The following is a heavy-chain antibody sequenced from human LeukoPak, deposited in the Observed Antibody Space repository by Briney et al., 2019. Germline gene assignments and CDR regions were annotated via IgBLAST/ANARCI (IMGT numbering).Heavy chain of an antibody. V-gene: IGHV3-33*01. CDR1: GFTFSSYG. J-gene: IGHJ4*02. CDR3: ARLYSSGWYPDY. CDR2: IWYDGSNK. Sequence: PGRSLRLSCAASGFTFSSYGMHWVRQAPGKGLEWVAVIWYDGSNKYYADSVKGRFIISRDNSKNTLYLQMNSLRAEDTAVHYCARLYSSGWYPDYWGQGTLVTVSS. D-gene: IGHD6-19*01.